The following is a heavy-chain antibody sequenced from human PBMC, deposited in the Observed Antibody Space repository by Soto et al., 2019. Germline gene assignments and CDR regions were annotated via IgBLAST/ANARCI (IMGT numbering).Heavy chain of an antibody. J-gene: IGHJ5*02. CDR3: ERAKGVEAEGITWFDT. Sequence: PSETLSLTCTVSGASMNSYHWSWIRQPAGKGLEWIGHIHSSGSTNYNPSLKSRVTMSVDTSKNQFSLRLMSLTAADTAVYYCERAKGVEAEGITWFDTWGQGSLVTVSS. CDR2: IHSSGST. D-gene: IGHD3-10*01. V-gene: IGHV4-4*07. CDR1: GASMNSYH.